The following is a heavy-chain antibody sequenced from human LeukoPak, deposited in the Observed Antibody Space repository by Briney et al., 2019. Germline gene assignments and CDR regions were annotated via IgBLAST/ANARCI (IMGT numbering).Heavy chain of an antibody. V-gene: IGHV4-4*07. CDR3: GXXXQEMAMXXXXXXV. CDR2: IYTSGST. D-gene: IGHD5-24*01. Sequence: SETLSLTCTVSGGSISSYYWSWIRQPAGKGLEWIGRIYTSGSTNYNPSLKSRVTISVDTSKNQCSLKRSSVAAADTAVYYCGXXXQEMAMXXXXXXVWGKGTTVTVSS. J-gene: IGHJ6*03. CDR1: GGSISSYY.